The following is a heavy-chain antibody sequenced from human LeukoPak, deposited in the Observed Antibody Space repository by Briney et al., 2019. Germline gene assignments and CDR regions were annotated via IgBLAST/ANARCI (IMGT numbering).Heavy chain of an antibody. V-gene: IGHV3-21*01. CDR3: ARTTYCGGDCYSAPQYFDY. J-gene: IGHJ4*02. CDR1: GFTFSSYT. Sequence: GGSLRLSCAASGFTFSSYTMNWVRQAPGRGPEWVSSISSSSGYMYYADSVKGRFTISRDNAKNSLYLQMNSLRAEDTAVYYCARTTYCGGDCYSAPQYFDYWGQGTLVSVSS. D-gene: IGHD2-21*02. CDR2: ISSSSGYM.